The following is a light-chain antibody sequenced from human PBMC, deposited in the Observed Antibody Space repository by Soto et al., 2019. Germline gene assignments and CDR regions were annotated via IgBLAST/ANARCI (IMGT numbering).Light chain of an antibody. J-gene: IGKJ3*01. CDR3: QQYYSYPAT. CDR2: AAS. CDR1: QGISSY. V-gene: IGKV1-8*01. Sequence: AIRMTQSPSSFSASTGDRVTITRRASQGISSYLAWYQQKPGKAPKLLIYAASTLQSGVPSRFSGSGSGTDFTLTISCLQSEDFATYYCQQYYSYPATFGPGTKVDIK.